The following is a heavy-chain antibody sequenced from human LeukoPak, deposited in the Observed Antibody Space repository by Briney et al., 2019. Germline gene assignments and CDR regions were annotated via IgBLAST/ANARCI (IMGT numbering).Heavy chain of an antibody. CDR1: GGSFSGYY. CDR2: INRSGST. D-gene: IGHD2-2*01. Sequence: SETLSLTCAVYGGSFSGYYWSWIRQPPGKGLEWIGEINRSGSTNYNPSLKSRVTISVDTSKNQFSLKLSSVTAADTAVYYCAGRRPGGYCSSTSCYGGSYYMDVWGKGTTVTVSS. V-gene: IGHV4-34*01. J-gene: IGHJ6*03. CDR3: AGRRPGGYCSSTSCYGGSYYMDV.